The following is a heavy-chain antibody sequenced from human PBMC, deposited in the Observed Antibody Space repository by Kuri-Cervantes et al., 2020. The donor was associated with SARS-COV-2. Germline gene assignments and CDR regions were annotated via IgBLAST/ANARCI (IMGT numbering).Heavy chain of an antibody. J-gene: IGHJ6*03. CDR1: GYTFTSYY. Sequence: ASVKVSCKASGYTFTSYYISWVRQAPGQGLEWMGWISPYNGNTNYAQKFQGRVTMTTDTSTSTAYMELRSLRSDDTAVYYCARSRSPPQLVRSYYYDCYMDVWGKGTTVTVSS. D-gene: IGHD1-1*01. V-gene: IGHV1-18*01. CDR2: ISPYNGNT. CDR3: ARSRSPPQLVRSYYYDCYMDV.